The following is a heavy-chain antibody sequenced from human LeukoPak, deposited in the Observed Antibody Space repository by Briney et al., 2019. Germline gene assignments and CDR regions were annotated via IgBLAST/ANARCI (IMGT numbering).Heavy chain of an antibody. CDR2: INPSGGST. J-gene: IGHJ1*01. CDR3: ARAGVVVTGTRYFQH. CDR1: GYTFTSYY. V-gene: IGHV1-46*01. Sequence: ASVKVSCKASGYTFTSYYTHWVRQAPGQGLEWMGIINPSGGSTSYAQKLQGRVTMTTDTSTSTAYMELRSLRSDDTAVYYCARAGVVVTGTRYFQHWGQGTLVTVSS. D-gene: IGHD6-19*01.